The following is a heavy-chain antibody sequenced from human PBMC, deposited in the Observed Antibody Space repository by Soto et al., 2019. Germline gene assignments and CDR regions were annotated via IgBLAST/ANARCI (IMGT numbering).Heavy chain of an antibody. D-gene: IGHD2-15*01. CDR3: ARDQFEYCSGGSCSWLDP. CDR2: ISAYNGNT. J-gene: IGHJ5*02. CDR1: GYTFTSYG. V-gene: IGHV1-18*01. Sequence: ASVKVSCKASGYTFTSYGISWVRQAPGQGLEWMGWISAYNGNTNYAQKLQGRVTMTTDTSTSTAYMELRSLRSDDTAVYYCARDQFEYCSGGSCSWLDPWGQGTLVTVPQ.